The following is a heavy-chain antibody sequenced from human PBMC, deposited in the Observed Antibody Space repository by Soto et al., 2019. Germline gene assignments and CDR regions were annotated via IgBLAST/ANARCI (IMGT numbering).Heavy chain of an antibody. CDR2: IYPGDSDT. D-gene: IGHD6-13*01. Sequence: VESLKISCKGSGYSFTSYWIGWVRQMPGKGLEWMGIIYPGDSDTRYSPSFQGQVTISADKSISTAYLQWSSLKASDTAMYYCARQRPYSSSRYYYGMDVWGQGTTVNVSS. V-gene: IGHV5-51*01. J-gene: IGHJ6*02. CDR1: GYSFTSYW. CDR3: ARQRPYSSSRYYYGMDV.